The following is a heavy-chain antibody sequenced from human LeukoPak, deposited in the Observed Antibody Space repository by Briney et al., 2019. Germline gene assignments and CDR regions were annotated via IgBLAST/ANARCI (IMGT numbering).Heavy chain of an antibody. D-gene: IGHD4-17*01. CDR1: GGAISSYY. V-gene: IGHV4-59*01. Sequence: SETLSLTCTVSGGAISSYYWSWIRQPPGKGLDRIGYIYYSGNTKYNPSLKSRVTISVDTSKNQFSLKLSSVTAADTAVYYCARVVDYGDYGSQGYYYYMDVWGKGTTVTVSS. CDR2: IYYSGNT. CDR3: ARVVDYGDYGSQGYYYYMDV. J-gene: IGHJ6*03.